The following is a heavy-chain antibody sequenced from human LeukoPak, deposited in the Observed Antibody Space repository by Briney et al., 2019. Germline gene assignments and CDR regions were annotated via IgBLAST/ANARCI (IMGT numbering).Heavy chain of an antibody. CDR2: ISGSGGST. D-gene: IGHD3-3*01. V-gene: IGHV3-23*01. CDR3: AKGEYYDFWSGYLDY. J-gene: IGHJ4*02. CDR1: GFTFSSYA. Sequence: PGGSLRLSCAASGFTFSSYAMSWVRQAPGKGLEWVSAISGSGGSTYYADSVKGRFTISRDNSKNTLYLQMNSLRAEDTAVYYCAKGEYYDFWSGYLDYWGQGTLVTVSS.